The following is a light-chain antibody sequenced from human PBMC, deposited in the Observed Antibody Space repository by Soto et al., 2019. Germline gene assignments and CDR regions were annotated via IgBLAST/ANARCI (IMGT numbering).Light chain of an antibody. CDR2: GAS. CDR3: QQYGSSFWT. J-gene: IGKJ1*01. Sequence: EIVLTQSPGTLSLSPGERATLSCRASQSVSSTSLAWYQQKPGQAPRLLIYGASSRATGIPDRFSGSGSGTDFTLTISRLEPQDFAVYYCQQYGSSFWTFGQGTTV. V-gene: IGKV3-20*01. CDR1: QSVSSTS.